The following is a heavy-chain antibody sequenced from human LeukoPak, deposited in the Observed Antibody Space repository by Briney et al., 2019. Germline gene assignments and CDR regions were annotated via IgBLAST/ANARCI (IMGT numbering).Heavy chain of an antibody. CDR1: GGSFRSYY. D-gene: IGHD3/OR15-3a*01. CDR2: IYCTGST. V-gene: IGHV4-59*08. CDR3: ARLWTNQMYHFDY. Sequence: SETLSLTCTVSGGSFRSYYWSWIRQTPGKGLEWIGYIYCTGSTDYNPSLESRVTISLDTSKNRFSLKLSSVTAADTAVYYCARLWTNQMYHFDYWGQGTLVIVSS. J-gene: IGHJ4*02.